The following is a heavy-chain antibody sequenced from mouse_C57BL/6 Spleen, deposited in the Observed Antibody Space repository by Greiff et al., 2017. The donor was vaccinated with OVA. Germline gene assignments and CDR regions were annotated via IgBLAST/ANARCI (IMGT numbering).Heavy chain of an antibody. CDR2: IHPNSGST. D-gene: IGHD1-1*01. CDR3: ARKPYYYGSSPYAMDY. J-gene: IGHJ4*01. V-gene: IGHV1-64*01. Sequence: QVQLQQPGAELVKPGASVKLSCKASGCTFTSYWMHWVKQRPGQGLEWIGMIHPNSGSTNYNEKFKSKATLTVDKSSSTAYMQLSSLTSEDSAVYYCARKPYYYGSSPYAMDYWGQGTSVTVSS. CDR1: GCTFTSYW.